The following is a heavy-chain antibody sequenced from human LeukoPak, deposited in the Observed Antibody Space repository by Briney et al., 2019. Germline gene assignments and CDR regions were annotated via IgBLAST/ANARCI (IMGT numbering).Heavy chain of an antibody. D-gene: IGHD2-15*01. J-gene: IGHJ4*02. CDR2: ISSSSSYI. V-gene: IGHV3-21*01. CDR3: AREPRSGGRCGDY. CDR1: GFTFSRYS. Sequence: GGSLRLSCAASGFTFSRYSMNWVRQAPGKGLEWVSSISSSSSYIYYADSVKGRFTISRDNAKNSLYLQMSSLRAEDTAVYYCAREPRSGGRCGDYWGQGTLVTVSS.